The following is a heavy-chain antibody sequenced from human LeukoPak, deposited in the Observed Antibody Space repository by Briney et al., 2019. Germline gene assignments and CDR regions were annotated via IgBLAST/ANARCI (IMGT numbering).Heavy chain of an antibody. V-gene: IGHV4-59*01. J-gene: IGHJ4*02. CDR1: GGSITSYY. D-gene: IGHD5-18*01. CDR2: IYYSGST. CDR3: ARENGYRYDY. Sequence: PSETLSLACTVSGGSITSYYWTWIRQPPGKGLEWIGSIYYSGSTNYNPSLKSRVTISVDTSKNQFSLKLGSVTAADTALYYCARENGYRYDYWGQGTLVTVSS.